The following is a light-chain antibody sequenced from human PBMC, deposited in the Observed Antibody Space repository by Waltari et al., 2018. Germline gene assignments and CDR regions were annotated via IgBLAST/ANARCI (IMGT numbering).Light chain of an antibody. CDR1: TGEVTSGHH. CDR3: LLFDGDARV. Sequence: QTVVTQEPSLTVSPGGTVTLTCASSTGEVTSGHHPNLPQQKPGQPPRLRIFSTSDKPPWTPARFSGSLLGGKAALTLSGVQPEDEADYYCLLFDGDARVFGGGTRLTVL. V-gene: IGLV7-43*01. J-gene: IGLJ3*02. CDR2: STS.